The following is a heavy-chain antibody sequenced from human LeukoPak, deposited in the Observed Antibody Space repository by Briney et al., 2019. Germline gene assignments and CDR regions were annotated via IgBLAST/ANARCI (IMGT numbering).Heavy chain of an antibody. V-gene: IGHV1-69*04. Sequence: ASVKVSCKASGGTFSSYAISWVRQAPGQGLEWMGRIIPILGIANYAQKFQGRVTITADKSTSTAYMELSSLRSEDTAVYYCARGYYYDSSGYSDYWGQGTLVTVSS. CDR3: ARGYYYDSSGYSDY. CDR1: GGTFSSYA. CDR2: IIPILGIA. J-gene: IGHJ4*02. D-gene: IGHD3-22*01.